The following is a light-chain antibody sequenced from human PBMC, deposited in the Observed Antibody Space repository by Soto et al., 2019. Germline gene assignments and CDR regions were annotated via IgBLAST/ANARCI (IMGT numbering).Light chain of an antibody. CDR2: DAS. CDR1: QSVSSY. J-gene: IGKJ5*01. Sequence: EIVLTQSPATLSLSPGERATLSCRASQSVSSYLAWYQQKPGQAPRLLIYDASNRATGIPARFSGSGSGTDFTLTISSLEPADFEVYYCQQRSNWITFGQGTLLEIK. V-gene: IGKV3-11*01. CDR3: QQRSNWIT.